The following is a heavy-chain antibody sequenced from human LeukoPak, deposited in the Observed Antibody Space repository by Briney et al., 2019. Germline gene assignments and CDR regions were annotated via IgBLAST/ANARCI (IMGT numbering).Heavy chain of an antibody. CDR1: GFTFTTYA. J-gene: IGHJ4*02. CDR3: ATSLRSPRYCIDDTCYFDY. CDR2: ISGLGDNT. D-gene: IGHD2-15*01. V-gene: IGHV3-23*01. Sequence: GGSLRLSCAASGFTFTTYAMSWVRQAPGKGLEWVSGISGLGDNTYYVDSVKGRFTISRDNAKNTQYLQINSLRVEDTAVYYCATSLRSPRYCIDDTCYFDYWGQGTLVTVSS.